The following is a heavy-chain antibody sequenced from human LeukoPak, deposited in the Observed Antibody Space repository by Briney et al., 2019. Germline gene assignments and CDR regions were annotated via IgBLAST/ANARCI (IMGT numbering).Heavy chain of an antibody. CDR2: ISYDGSNK. Sequence: GGSLRLSCAASGFTFSTYALHWVRQAPGKGLEWVAIISYDGSNKYYADSVKGRFTISRDNSMNTLYLQLNSLRVEDTAVYYCGRVGGDYWGQGTLVTVSS. CDR3: GRVGGDY. J-gene: IGHJ4*02. D-gene: IGHD3-16*01. CDR1: GFTFSTYA. V-gene: IGHV3-30-3*01.